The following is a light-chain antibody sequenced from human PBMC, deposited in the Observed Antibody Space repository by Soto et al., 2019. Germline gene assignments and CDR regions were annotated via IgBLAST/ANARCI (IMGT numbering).Light chain of an antibody. J-gene: IGLJ2*01. CDR2: GNT. CDR1: SSNIGAGYD. CDR3: QSYDSSLSVV. V-gene: IGLV1-40*01. Sequence: QSALTQPPSVSGAPGQRVTISCTGSSSNIGAGYDVHWYQQVPGRAPKFLIYGNTNRPSGVPDRFSGSKSGTSASLAITGLQAEDEGDYHCQSYDSSLSVVFGGGTKLTVL.